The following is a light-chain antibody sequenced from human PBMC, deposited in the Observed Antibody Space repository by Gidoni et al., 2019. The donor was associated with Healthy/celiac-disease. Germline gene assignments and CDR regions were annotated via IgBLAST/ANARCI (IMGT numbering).Light chain of an antibody. CDR1: SSDVGSYNR. CDR3: SPYTSSSTVV. Sequence: QSALTQPPSESGSPGQSVTISCTGTSSDVGSYNRVSWYQQPPGTAPKLMIYEVSNRPSGVPDRFSGSTSGNTASLTISGPQAEDEADYYCSPYTSSSTVVFGGGTKLTVL. J-gene: IGLJ2*01. CDR2: EVS. V-gene: IGLV2-18*02.